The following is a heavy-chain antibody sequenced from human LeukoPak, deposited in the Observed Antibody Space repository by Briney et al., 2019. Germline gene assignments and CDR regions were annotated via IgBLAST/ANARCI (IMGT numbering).Heavy chain of an antibody. V-gene: IGHV1-69*05. CDR1: GGTFSSYA. J-gene: IGHJ6*03. Sequence: ASVKVSCKASGGTFSSYAISWVRQAPGQGLEWMGGIIPIFGTANYAQEFQRRVTITTDESTSTAYMELSSLRSEDTAVYYCARGPYYDFWSGYLEYYYYYMDVWGKGTTVTVSS. CDR3: ARGPYYDFWSGYLEYYYYYMDV. CDR2: IIPIFGTA. D-gene: IGHD3-3*01.